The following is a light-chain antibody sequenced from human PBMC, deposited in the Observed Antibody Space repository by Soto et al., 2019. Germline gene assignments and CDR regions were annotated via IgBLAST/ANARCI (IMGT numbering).Light chain of an antibody. CDR1: QSISTY. CDR3: QQSCSTLLS. J-gene: IGKJ4*01. CDR2: GAS. Sequence: DIELTQSPSSLSASVGDRVTITCRASQSISTYLNWYQQKGGKAPKLLIHGASSLQSGVPLRFSATGSGTDFSLTIMSLQPEDFATYYCQQSCSTLLSFGGGTKVDIK. V-gene: IGKV1-39*01.